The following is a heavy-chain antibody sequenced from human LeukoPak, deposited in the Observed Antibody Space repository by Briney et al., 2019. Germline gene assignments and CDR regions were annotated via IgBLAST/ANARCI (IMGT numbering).Heavy chain of an antibody. J-gene: IGHJ4*02. CDR3: TRPHYDSSGYYYAFDY. D-gene: IGHD3-22*01. V-gene: IGHV3-73*01. Sequence: GGSLRLSCAASGFTFSGSAMHWVRQASRKGLEWVGRIRSKANSYATAYAASVKGRFAISRDDSKNTAYLQMNSLKTEDTAVYYCTRPHYDSSGYYYAFDYWGQGTLVTVSS. CDR2: IRSKANSYAT. CDR1: GFTFSGSA.